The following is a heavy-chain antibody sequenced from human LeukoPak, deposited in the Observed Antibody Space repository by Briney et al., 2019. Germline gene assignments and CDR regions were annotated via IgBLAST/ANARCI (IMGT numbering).Heavy chain of an antibody. D-gene: IGHD1-26*01. CDR1: GYTFTKYG. J-gene: IGHJ4*02. CDR3: ATDSGSYPGDY. V-gene: IGHV1-18*01. Sequence: ASVKVSCKASGYTFTKYGISWVRQAPGQGLEWLGWISGYNGDTNYAQRLQGRVTMTEDTSTDTAYMELSSLRSEDTAVYYCATDSGSYPGDYWGQGTLVTVSS. CDR2: ISGYNGDT.